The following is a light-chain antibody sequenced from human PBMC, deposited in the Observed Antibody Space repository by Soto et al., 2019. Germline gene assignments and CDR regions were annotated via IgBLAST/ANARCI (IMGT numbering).Light chain of an antibody. CDR1: QSVSSNY. V-gene: IGKV3-20*01. CDR2: GAS. Sequence: EIVLTQSPGTLSLSPGERATLSCRASQSVSSNYLAWYQQRPGQAPRLLIYGASTRAAGVPVRFSGSGSGTEFTLTINRLEPEDFAVFYFHQYDRSAIFTFGPGTTVDIK. CDR3: HQYDRSAIFT. J-gene: IGKJ3*01.